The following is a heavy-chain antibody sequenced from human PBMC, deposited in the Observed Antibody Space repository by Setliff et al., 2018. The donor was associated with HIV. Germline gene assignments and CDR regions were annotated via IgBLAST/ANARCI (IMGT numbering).Heavy chain of an antibody. CDR1: GGTFSSYA. Sequence: GGSVKVSCKASGGTFSSYAISWVRQAPGQGLEWMGGIIPILGIANYAQKLQGRVTMTKDTSTSTAYMELRSLRSDDTAVYYCARVRQLERRLDYWGQGTLVTVS. J-gene: IGHJ4*02. V-gene: IGHV1-69*10. D-gene: IGHD1-1*01. CDR3: ARVRQLERRLDY. CDR2: IIPILGIA.